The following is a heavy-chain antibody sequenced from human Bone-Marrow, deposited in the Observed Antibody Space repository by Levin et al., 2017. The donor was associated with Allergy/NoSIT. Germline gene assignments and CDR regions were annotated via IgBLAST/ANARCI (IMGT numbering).Heavy chain of an antibody. CDR3: ARHPRGDYDILTGYQSPDYFDY. D-gene: IGHD3-9*01. CDR2: IYYSGST. J-gene: IGHJ4*02. CDR1: GASISTTAYY. Sequence: SETLSLTCTVSGASISTTAYYWDWIRQPPGKGLEWIGNIYYSGSTYYNPSLKSRVTISVDTSENQFSLRLSSVTAAETAVYYCARHPRGDYDILTGYQSPDYFDYWGQGTLVTVSS. V-gene: IGHV4-39*01.